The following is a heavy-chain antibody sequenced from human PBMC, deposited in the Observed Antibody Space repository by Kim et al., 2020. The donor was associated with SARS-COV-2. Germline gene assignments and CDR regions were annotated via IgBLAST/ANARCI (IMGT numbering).Heavy chain of an antibody. CDR3: ARGRTTVTISYYFDY. D-gene: IGHD4-17*01. CDR1: GFTFSSYS. V-gene: IGHV3-21*01. CDR2: ISSSSSYI. J-gene: IGHJ4*02. Sequence: GGSLRLSCAASGFTFSSYSMNWVRQAPGKGLEWVSSISSSSSYIYYADSVKGRFTISRDNAKNSLYLQMNSLRAEDTAVYYCARGRTTVTISYYFDYWGQGTLVTVSS.